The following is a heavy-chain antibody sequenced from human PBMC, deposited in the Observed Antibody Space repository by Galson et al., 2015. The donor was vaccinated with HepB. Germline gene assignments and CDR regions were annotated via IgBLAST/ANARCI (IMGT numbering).Heavy chain of an antibody. CDR3: ARPAYDFWSDNNWFDP. CDR1: GYTFTGYY. Sequence: SVKVSCKASGYTFTGYYMHWVRQAPGQGLEWMGRINPNSGGTNYAQRFQGRVTMTRDTSISTAYMELSRLRSDDTAVYYCARPAYDFWSDNNWFDPWGQGTLVTVSS. V-gene: IGHV1-2*06. J-gene: IGHJ5*02. CDR2: INPNSGGT. D-gene: IGHD3-3*01.